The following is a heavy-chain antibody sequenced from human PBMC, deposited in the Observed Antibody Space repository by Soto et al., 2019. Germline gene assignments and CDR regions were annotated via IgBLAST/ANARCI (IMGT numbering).Heavy chain of an antibody. CDR1: GGSISSGGYS. CDR2: IYHSGST. CDR3: ARVGLGDIVATIGGGWFDP. J-gene: IGHJ5*02. Sequence: QLQLQESDSGLVKPSQTLSLTCAVSGGSISSGGYSWSWIRQPPGKGLEWIGYIYHSGSTYYNPSLKSRVTISVDRSKNQFSLKLSSVTAADTAVYYCARVGLGDIVATIGGGWFDPWGQGTLVTVSS. D-gene: IGHD5-12*01. V-gene: IGHV4-30-2*01.